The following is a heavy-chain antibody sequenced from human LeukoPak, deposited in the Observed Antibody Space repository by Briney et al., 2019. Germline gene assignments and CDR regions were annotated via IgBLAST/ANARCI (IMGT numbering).Heavy chain of an antibody. J-gene: IGHJ4*02. V-gene: IGHV1-46*01. CDR2: INPSGGST. D-gene: IGHD3-22*01. CDR3: ARVYDYYDSSGYPYYFDY. Sequence: GASVKVSCKASGYTFTSYYMHWVRQAPGQGLEWMGIINPSGGSTSYAQKFQGRVTMTRDTSTSTVYMELSSLRSEDTAVYYCARVYDYYDSSGYPYYFDYWGQGTLVTVSS. CDR1: GYTFTSYY.